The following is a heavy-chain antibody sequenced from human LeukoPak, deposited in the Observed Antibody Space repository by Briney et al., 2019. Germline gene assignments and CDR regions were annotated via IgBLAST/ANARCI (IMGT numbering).Heavy chain of an antibody. D-gene: IGHD6-6*01. J-gene: IGHJ1*01. Sequence: GGSLRLSCAASGFTFSSYSMNWVRQAPGKGLEWVSSISCSSRYTYYADSVKGRFTISRDNGKNSLYLQMNSLRAEDTAVYYCVRDLTTSSTAYFHHWGQGTLVTVSS. CDR1: GFTFSSYS. CDR2: ISCSSRYT. CDR3: VRDLTTSSTAYFHH. V-gene: IGHV3-21*01.